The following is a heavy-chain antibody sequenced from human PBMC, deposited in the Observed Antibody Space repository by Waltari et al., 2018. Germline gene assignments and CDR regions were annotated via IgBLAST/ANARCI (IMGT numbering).Heavy chain of an antibody. V-gene: IGHV3-53*01. CDR1: GFSLKNTY. Sequence: EVQLVESGGGLIQPGASLRLSCAASGFSLKNTYMSWVRQAPGKGLQWVSVIYAGSGGTFYAESVKGRFTISRDNSENTLYLDLDRLTPEDTAVYYCARAGLGSPSQWLQLLDSWGRGTLVTISS. CDR3: ARAGLGSPSQWLQLLDS. CDR2: IYAGSGGT. J-gene: IGHJ4*02. D-gene: IGHD5-12*01.